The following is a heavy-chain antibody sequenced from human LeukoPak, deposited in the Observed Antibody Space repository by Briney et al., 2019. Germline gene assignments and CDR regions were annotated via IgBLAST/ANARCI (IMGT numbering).Heavy chain of an antibody. V-gene: IGHV3-23*01. CDR3: TKGGYTTYFDY. CDR2: IRATAGTT. J-gene: IGHJ4*02. Sequence: GGSLRLSCAASGFTFSSYAMTWVRQAPGKGLEWVSTIRATAGTTYYEDSVKGRFTISRDNSKNTQRLQMNSLRVEDTAVYYCTKGGYTTYFDYWGQGTLVTVSS. D-gene: IGHD6-13*01. CDR1: GFTFSSYA.